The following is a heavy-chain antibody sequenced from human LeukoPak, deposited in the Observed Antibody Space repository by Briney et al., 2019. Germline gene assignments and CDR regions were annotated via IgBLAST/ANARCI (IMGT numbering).Heavy chain of an antibody. J-gene: IGHJ4*02. CDR1: GGSISSGDYY. CDR2: IYYSGST. V-gene: IGHV4-30-4*08. Sequence: SQTLSLTCTVSGGSISSGDYYWSWIRQPPGKGLEWIGYIYYSGSTYYNPSPKSRVTISVDTSKNQFSLKLSSVTAADTAVYYCARVGSSDAGVDYWGQGTLVTVSS. D-gene: IGHD3-10*01. CDR3: ARVGSSDAGVDY.